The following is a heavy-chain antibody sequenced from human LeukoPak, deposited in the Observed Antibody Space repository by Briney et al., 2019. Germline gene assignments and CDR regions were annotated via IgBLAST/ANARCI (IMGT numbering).Heavy chain of an antibody. Sequence: SGTLSLTCTVSGDSINSLDLWSWVRQPPGKGLEWIGEMYLSGTTHSNPSVKSRVTISIDKSKNQFFLNLSSVTTADTAVYYCAGLVGRYSSGLYYYYFDYWGQGTLVTVSS. CDR3: AGLVGRYSSGLYYYYFDY. D-gene: IGHD3-22*01. V-gene: IGHV4-4*02. CDR1: GDSINSLDL. J-gene: IGHJ4*02. CDR2: MYLSGTT.